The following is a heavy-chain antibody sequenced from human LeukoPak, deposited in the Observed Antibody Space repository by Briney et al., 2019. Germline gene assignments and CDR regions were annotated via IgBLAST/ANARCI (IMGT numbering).Heavy chain of an antibody. V-gene: IGHV1-3*01. CDR2: INAGNGNT. CDR1: GYTFTSYA. D-gene: IGHD6-19*01. J-gene: IGHJ6*02. CDR3: ARDQSHSSGWYRLGDTATGVDV. Sequence: GASVKVSCKASGYTFTSYAMHWVRQAPGQRLEWMGWINAGNGNTKYSQKFQGRVTITRDTSASTAYMELSSLRSEDTAVYYCARDQSHSSGWYRLGDTATGVDVWGQGTTVTVSS.